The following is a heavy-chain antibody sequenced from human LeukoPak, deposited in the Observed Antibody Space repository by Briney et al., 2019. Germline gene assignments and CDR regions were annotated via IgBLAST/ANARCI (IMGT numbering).Heavy chain of an antibody. CDR1: GYTFTSYG. Sequence: GASVKVSCKASGYTFTSYGISWVRQAPGQGLEGMGWISAYNGNTNYAQKLQGRVTMTTDTSTSTAYMELRSLRSDDTAVYYCAREQKNYYDSSGYYPDYWGQGTLVTVSS. V-gene: IGHV1-18*01. J-gene: IGHJ4*02. CDR3: AREQKNYYDSSGYYPDY. D-gene: IGHD3-22*01. CDR2: ISAYNGNT.